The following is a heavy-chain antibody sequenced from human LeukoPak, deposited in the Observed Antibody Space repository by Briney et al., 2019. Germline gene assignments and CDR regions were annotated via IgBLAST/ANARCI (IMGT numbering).Heavy chain of an antibody. Sequence: SETLSLTCTVSGGSVSSGTYYWTWIRQSPGKGLEWIGYIYYTGSTEYNPSLKSRVSISVDPFKNQLSLELSAVSAADTAMYYCAGAPNTAYFDFWGQGTQATVSS. J-gene: IGHJ4*02. CDR1: GGSVSSGTYY. CDR3: AGAPNTAYFDF. V-gene: IGHV4-61*01. CDR2: IYYTGST.